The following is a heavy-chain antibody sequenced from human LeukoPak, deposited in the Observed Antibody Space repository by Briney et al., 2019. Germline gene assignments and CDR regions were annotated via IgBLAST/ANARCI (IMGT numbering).Heavy chain of an antibody. CDR2: INPNSGGT. V-gene: IGHV1-2*04. Sequence: ASVKVSCKASGYTFTGYYMHWVRQAPGQGLEWLGWINPNSGGTNYAQKFQGWVTMTRDTSISTAYMELSRLRSDDTAVSYCARDGGPHRTTQQLVSYYYYGMDVWGKGTTVTVSS. CDR1: GYTFTGYY. CDR3: ARDGGPHRTTQQLVSYYYYGMDV. D-gene: IGHD6-13*01. J-gene: IGHJ6*04.